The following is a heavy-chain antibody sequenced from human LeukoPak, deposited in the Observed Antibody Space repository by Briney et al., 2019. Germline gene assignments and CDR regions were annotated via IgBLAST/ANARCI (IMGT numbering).Heavy chain of an antibody. V-gene: IGHV3-21*01. J-gene: IGHJ2*01. CDR1: GFTFSAYS. CDR2: ISSTSIYR. CDR3: ARAPVYYDESRGHLKIPNWYLDL. D-gene: IGHD3-22*01. Sequence: GGSLRLSCAASGFTFSAYSMNWVRRAPGKGLEWVSSISSTSIYRYYGGSVKGRFTISRDNAKNSLYLQMNSLRAEDTAVFYCARAPVYYDESRGHLKIPNWYLDLWGRGTLVTVSS.